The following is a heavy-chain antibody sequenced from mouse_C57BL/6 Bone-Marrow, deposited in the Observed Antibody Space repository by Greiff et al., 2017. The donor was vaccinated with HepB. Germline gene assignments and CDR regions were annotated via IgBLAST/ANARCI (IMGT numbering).Heavy chain of an antibody. V-gene: IGHV5-17*01. CDR2: ISSGSSTI. CDR1: GFTFSDYG. CDR3: ARGWTSSGPFAY. D-gene: IGHD3-2*02. J-gene: IGHJ3*01. Sequence: EVKLMESGGGLVKPGGSLKLSCAASGFTFSDYGMHWVRQAPEKGLEWVAYISSGSSTIYYADTVKGRFTISRDNAKNTLFLQMTSLRSEDTAMYYCARGWTSSGPFAYWGQGTLVTVSA.